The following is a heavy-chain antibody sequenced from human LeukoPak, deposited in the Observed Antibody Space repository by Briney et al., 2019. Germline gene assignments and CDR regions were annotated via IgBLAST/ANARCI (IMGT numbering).Heavy chain of an antibody. CDR2: ISAYNGDT. Sequence: ASVKVSCKASGYTFSSYGISWVRQAPGQGLEWMGWISAYNGDTNYAQKVQGRVTMTTDTSTTTAYKELRSLGSDDTAVYYCARGGGDFWSGYYPYYYYGMDVWGQGTTVTVSS. D-gene: IGHD3-3*01. V-gene: IGHV1-18*01. J-gene: IGHJ6*02. CDR1: GYTFSSYG. CDR3: ARGGGDFWSGYYPYYYYGMDV.